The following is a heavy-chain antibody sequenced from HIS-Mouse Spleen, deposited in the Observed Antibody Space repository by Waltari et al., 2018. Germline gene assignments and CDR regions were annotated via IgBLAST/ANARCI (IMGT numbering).Heavy chain of an antibody. CDR2: ISYDGSKK. D-gene: IGHD6-13*01. CDR1: GFAFSRYA. CDR3: AREGSFYYFDY. V-gene: IGHV3-30-3*01. Sequence: QVQLVESGGGVVQPGRSLRLSWAASGFAFSRYAMHWVRQAPGKGLEWVAVISYDGSKKYYADSVKGRFTISRDNSKNTLYLQMNSLRAEDTAVYYCAREGSFYYFDYWGQGTLVTVSS. J-gene: IGHJ4*02.